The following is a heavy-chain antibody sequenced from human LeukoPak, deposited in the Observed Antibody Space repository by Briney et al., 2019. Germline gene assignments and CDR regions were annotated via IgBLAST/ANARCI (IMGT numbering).Heavy chain of an antibody. CDR2: IYYSGST. CDR1: GGSISNSNYS. Sequence: PSKTLSLTCTVSGGSISNSNYSWGWIRQPPGKGLEWIGSIYYSGSTYYNPSLKSRVTISVDTSKNQFSLKLSSVTAADTAVYYCVLLYYYDSSGYPTPPDYWGQGTLVTVSS. CDR3: VLLYYYDSSGYPTPPDY. J-gene: IGHJ4*02. V-gene: IGHV4-39*01. D-gene: IGHD3-22*01.